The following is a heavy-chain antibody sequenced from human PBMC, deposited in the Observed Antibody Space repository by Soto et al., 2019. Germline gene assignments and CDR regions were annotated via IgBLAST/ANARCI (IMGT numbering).Heavy chain of an antibody. CDR1: GYSFTSYW. Sequence: GESLKISCKGSGYSFTSYWIGWVRQMPGKGLEWMGIIYPGDSDTRYSPSFQGQVTISADKSISTAYLQWSSLKASDTAMYYCARQKQNYYGSGSYYYYYYGMDVWGQGTTVTVSS. V-gene: IGHV5-51*01. CDR2: IYPGDSDT. CDR3: ARQKQNYYGSGSYYYYYYGMDV. J-gene: IGHJ6*02. D-gene: IGHD3-10*01.